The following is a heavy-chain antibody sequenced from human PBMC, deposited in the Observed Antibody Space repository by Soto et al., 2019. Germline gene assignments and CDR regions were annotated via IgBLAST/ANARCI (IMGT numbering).Heavy chain of an antibody. Sequence: QVQLSQFGAEVKKPGASVKVSCKASGYSFTNFHIHWARQAPGQGLEWMGMIDPSGGITRDAQRLQGRITMTRDASTSTVYMEVRSLTSEDTAVYYCARDLIGHDNYETIGYYFDHWGQGTLVTVSS. J-gene: IGHJ4*02. CDR1: GYSFTNFH. V-gene: IGHV1-46*01. D-gene: IGHD3-22*01. CDR2: IDPSGGIT. CDR3: ARDLIGHDNYETIGYYFDH.